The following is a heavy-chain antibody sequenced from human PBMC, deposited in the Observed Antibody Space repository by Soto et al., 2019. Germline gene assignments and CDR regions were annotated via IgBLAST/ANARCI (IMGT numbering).Heavy chain of an antibody. V-gene: IGHV3-33*01. CDR2: IWYDGSSK. CDR3: ARVMVRGVIRYYYYGMDV. Sequence: GGSLRLSCAASGFTFSSYGMHWVRQAPGKGLEWVAVIWYDGSSKYYADSVKGRFTISRDNSKNTLYLQMNSLRAEDTAVYYCARVMVRGVIRYYYYGMDVWGQGTTVTVSS. D-gene: IGHD3-10*01. J-gene: IGHJ6*02. CDR1: GFTFSSYG.